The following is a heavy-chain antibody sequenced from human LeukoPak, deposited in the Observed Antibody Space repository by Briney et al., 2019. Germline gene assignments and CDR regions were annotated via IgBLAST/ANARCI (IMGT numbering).Heavy chain of an antibody. V-gene: IGHV1-46*01. CDR2: IDPSDGRT. Sequence: ASVTVSCKASGYTFTNYYIHWVRQAPGQGLEWMGMIDPSDGRTTYGQNFQGSVTMTKDTSTSTVYMELSSLRSEDTAVYYCARDRSSSGWLYFDYWGQGTLVTVSS. D-gene: IGHD6-19*01. J-gene: IGHJ4*02. CDR1: GYTFTNYY. CDR3: ARDRSSSGWLYFDY.